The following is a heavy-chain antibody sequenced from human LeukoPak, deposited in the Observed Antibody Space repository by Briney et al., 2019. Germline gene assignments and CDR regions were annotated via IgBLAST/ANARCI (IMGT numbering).Heavy chain of an antibody. CDR3: ARAQKYSYDAFDI. V-gene: IGHV3-48*04. J-gene: IGHJ3*02. D-gene: IGHD4-11*01. CDR1: GFTFSSYR. CDR2: ISSGSGTI. Sequence: GGSLRLSCAASGFTFSSYRMNWVRQAPGKGLEYVSYISSGSGTIYYADSVKGRFTISRDNAKNSLYLQMNSLSAEDTAVYYCARAQKYSYDAFDIWGQGTMVTVSS.